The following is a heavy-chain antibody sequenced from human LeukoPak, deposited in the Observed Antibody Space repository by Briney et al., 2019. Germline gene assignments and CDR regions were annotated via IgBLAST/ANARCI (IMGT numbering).Heavy chain of an antibody. CDR3: ASQTRIAATTTGAFDI. D-gene: IGHD6-13*01. Sequence: SETLSLTCTVSGGSISSSSYYWGWIRQPPGKGLEWIGSIYCSGSTYYNPSLKSRVTISVDTSKNQFSLKLSSVTAADTAVYYCASQTRIAATTTGAFDIWGQGTMVTVSS. V-gene: IGHV4-39*01. CDR2: IYCSGST. CDR1: GGSISSSSYY. J-gene: IGHJ3*02.